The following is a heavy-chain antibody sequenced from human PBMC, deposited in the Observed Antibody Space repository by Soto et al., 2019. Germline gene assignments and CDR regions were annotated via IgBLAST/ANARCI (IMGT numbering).Heavy chain of an antibody. J-gene: IGHJ4*02. D-gene: IGHD2-2*01. V-gene: IGHV4-34*01. Sequence: PSETLSLTCGISGVSFIDNYWTWPRQPPGKGLEWIAEIHHSGRTNYNPSLKSRVTISVDSSKNQLSLKLSSVTAADTATYYCALTRRTRAFDSWGQGTVVTVSS. CDR3: ALTRRTRAFDS. CDR1: GVSFIDNY. CDR2: IHHSGRT.